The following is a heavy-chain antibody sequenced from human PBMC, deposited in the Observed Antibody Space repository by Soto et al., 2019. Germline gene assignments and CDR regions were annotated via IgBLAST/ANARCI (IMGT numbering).Heavy chain of an antibody. Sequence: SETLSLTCAVYGGSFSGYYWSWIRQPPGKGLEWIGEINHSGSTYYNPSLKSRVTLSVDRSKNQFSLKLSSVTAADTAVYYCARAGDSSGPVALGYWGQGTLVTVSS. CDR1: GGSFSGYY. V-gene: IGHV4-34*01. D-gene: IGHD6-19*01. CDR3: ARAGDSSGPVALGY. J-gene: IGHJ4*02. CDR2: INHSGST.